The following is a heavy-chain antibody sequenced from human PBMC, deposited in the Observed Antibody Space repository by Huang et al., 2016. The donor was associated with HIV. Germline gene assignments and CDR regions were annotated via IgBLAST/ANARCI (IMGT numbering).Heavy chain of an antibody. D-gene: IGHD1-1*01. J-gene: IGHJ3*02. CDR2: INHSGST. CDR3: ARERMMSWLDDHDAFDI. CDR1: GGSFSVDY. V-gene: IGHV4-34*01. Sequence: QVQLQQWGAGLLKPSETLSLTCAVYGGSFSVDYWSWIRQSPGKGLEWIGEINHSGSTNDNPSLKSRLTTSVDTSKNQFSLKLSAVTAADTAVYYCARERMMSWLDDHDAFDIWGQGTMVTVSS.